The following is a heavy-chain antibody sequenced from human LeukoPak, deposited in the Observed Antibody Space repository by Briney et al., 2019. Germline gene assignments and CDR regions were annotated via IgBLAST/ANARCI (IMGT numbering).Heavy chain of an antibody. CDR3: AIRYYDSSGYSLGAFDI. CDR1: GYTFTSYG. V-gene: IGHV1-18*01. Sequence: VASVKVSCKAPGYTFTSYGISWVRQAPGQGLEWMGWISAYNGNTNYAQKLQGRVTMTTDTSTSTAYMELRSLRSDDTAVYYCAIRYYDSSGYSLGAFDIWGQGTMVTVSS. D-gene: IGHD3-22*01. J-gene: IGHJ3*02. CDR2: ISAYNGNT.